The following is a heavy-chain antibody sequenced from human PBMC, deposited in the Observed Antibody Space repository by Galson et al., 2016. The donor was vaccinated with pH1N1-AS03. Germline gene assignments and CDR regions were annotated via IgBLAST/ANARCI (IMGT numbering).Heavy chain of an antibody. V-gene: IGHV3-33*01. CDR2: IWYDGSNK. CDR3: ERADGHHLVYAFDI. CDR1: GFTFSAYA. J-gene: IGHJ3*02. Sequence: SLRLSCAASGFTFSAYAMHWVRQAPGKGLEWVAVIWYDGSNKYYADSVKGRFTIYRDNSKNTLYLQMNSLRADDTAVYYCERADGHHLVYAFDIWGQGTMVTVSS. D-gene: IGHD5-24*01.